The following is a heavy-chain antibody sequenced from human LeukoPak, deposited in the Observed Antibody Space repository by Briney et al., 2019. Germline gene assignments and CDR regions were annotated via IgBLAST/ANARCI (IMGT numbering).Heavy chain of an antibody. D-gene: IGHD3-22*01. V-gene: IGHV3-30-3*02. CDR3: AKKGYYDGSGYYMYYFDH. J-gene: IGHJ4*02. CDR1: GFTFSSYA. CDR2: ISYDGSNK. Sequence: GRSLRLSCAASGFTFSSYAMHWVRQAPGRGLEWVAVISYDGSNKYYADSVKGRFTISGDNSKNTVYLQMNSLRAEDTAVYYCAKKGYYDGSGYYMYYFDHWGQGTLVTVSS.